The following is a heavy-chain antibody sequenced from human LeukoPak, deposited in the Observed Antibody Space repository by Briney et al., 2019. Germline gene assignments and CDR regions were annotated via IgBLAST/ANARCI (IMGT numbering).Heavy chain of an antibody. CDR1: GYTFTSYG. CDR3: ARVRYSSGGHWFDP. J-gene: IGHJ5*02. CDR2: ISAYNGNT. V-gene: IGHV1-18*01. Sequence: ASVKVSCKASGYTFTSYGISWVRQAPGQGLEWMGWISAYNGNTDYAQKLQGRVTMTTDTSTSTAYMELRSLRSDDTAVYYCARVRYSSGGHWFDPWGQGTLVTVSS. D-gene: IGHD6-19*01.